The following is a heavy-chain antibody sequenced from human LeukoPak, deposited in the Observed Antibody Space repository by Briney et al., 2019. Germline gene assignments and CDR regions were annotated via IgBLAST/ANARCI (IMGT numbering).Heavy chain of an antibody. Sequence: GGSLRLSCAASGFTFNNYWMHWVRQAPGKGLVWVSRINSDESSTSYADSVKGRFTISRDNAKNSLYLQMNSLRAEDTAVYYCAREASGRYEGAFDIWGQGTMVTVSS. D-gene: IGHD1-26*01. CDR2: INSDESST. CDR3: AREASGRYEGAFDI. V-gene: IGHV3-74*01. J-gene: IGHJ3*02. CDR1: GFTFNNYW.